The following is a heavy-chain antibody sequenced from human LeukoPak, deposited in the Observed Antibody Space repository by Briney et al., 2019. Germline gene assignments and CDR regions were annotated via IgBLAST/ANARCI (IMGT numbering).Heavy chain of an antibody. J-gene: IGHJ4*02. CDR1: GYTFIGYY. CDR3: ARQGSNSSGWYPVDD. D-gene: IGHD6-19*01. V-gene: IGHV1-2*02. Sequence: EASVKVSCKASGYTFIGYYIHWLRQAPGQGLEWMGWMNPNSGGTKYAQTFQGRVTLTRDTSISTAYLELSSLTSDDTAVYFCARQGSNSSGWYPVDDWGQGTLVTVSS. CDR2: MNPNSGGT.